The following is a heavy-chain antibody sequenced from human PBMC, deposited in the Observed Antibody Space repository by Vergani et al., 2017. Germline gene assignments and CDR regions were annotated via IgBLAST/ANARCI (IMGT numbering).Heavy chain of an antibody. V-gene: IGHV3-7*01. D-gene: IGHD3-10*01. CDR1: GFTFSSYW. CDR2: IKQDGSEK. CDR3: ASSTGPGGYYYYGMDV. J-gene: IGHJ6*02. Sequence: EVQLVESGGGLVQPGGSLRLSCAASGFTFSSYWMSWVRQAPGKGLEWVANIKQDGSEKYYVDSVKGRFTISRDNAKNSLYLQMNSLRAEDTAVYYCASSTGPGGYYYYGMDVWGQGTTVTVSS.